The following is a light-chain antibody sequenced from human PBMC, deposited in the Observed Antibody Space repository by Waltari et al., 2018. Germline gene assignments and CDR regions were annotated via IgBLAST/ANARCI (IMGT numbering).Light chain of an antibody. CDR2: HDS. Sequence: SYVLTQPPSVSVAPGKTARIPCGGNNIGSRSVHWYQVRPGQAPVLVISHDSDRPSGIPERFSGSNSGNTATLTISRVEAVDEADFYCQVWDSSSDQHVFGTGTKVTVL. V-gene: IGLV3-21*01. CDR3: QVWDSSSDQHV. CDR1: NIGSRS. J-gene: IGLJ1*01.